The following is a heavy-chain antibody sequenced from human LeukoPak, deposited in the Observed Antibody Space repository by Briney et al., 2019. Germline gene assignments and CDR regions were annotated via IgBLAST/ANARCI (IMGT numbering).Heavy chain of an antibody. J-gene: IGHJ3*01. CDR1: GFTFSTYW. CDR2: IKYDGIEK. D-gene: IGHD2-2*01. CDR3: ARDTVVVPQGDAFDL. Sequence: PGRSLRLSCAASGFTFSTYWMAWVRQVPGKRLEWVANIKYDGIEKYHVDSVKGRFTISRDNAKNSLYLQINSLRIEDTAVYYCARDTVVVPQGDAFDLWGQGTMVTVSS. V-gene: IGHV3-7*04.